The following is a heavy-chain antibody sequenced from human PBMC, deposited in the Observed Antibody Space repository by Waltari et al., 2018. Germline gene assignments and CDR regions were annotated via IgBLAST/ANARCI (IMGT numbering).Heavy chain of an antibody. V-gene: IGHV4-4*07. J-gene: IGHJ3*02. D-gene: IGHD3-10*01. CDR2: IYTSGST. Sequence: QVQLQESGPGLVKPSETLSLTCTVSGGSISSYYWSWIRQPAGKGLEWIGRIYTSGSTNYSPSLKRRVTMSVDTSKNQFSLKLSSVTAADTAVYYCAGGSGRYHYDAFDIWGQGTMVTVSS. CDR1: GGSISSYY. CDR3: AGGSGRYHYDAFDI.